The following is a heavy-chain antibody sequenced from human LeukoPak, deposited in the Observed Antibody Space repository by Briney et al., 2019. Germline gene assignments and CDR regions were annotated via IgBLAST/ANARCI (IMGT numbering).Heavy chain of an antibody. Sequence: ASVKVSRKASGGTFSSYAISWVRQAPGQGLEWMGGITPIFGTANFAQKFQGRVSITADESTSTAYMELSSLRSEDTAVYYCASSPRMVAHFDYWGQGTLVTVSS. V-gene: IGHV1-69*13. D-gene: IGHD5-12*01. CDR2: ITPIFGTA. J-gene: IGHJ4*02. CDR1: GGTFSSYA. CDR3: ASSPRMVAHFDY.